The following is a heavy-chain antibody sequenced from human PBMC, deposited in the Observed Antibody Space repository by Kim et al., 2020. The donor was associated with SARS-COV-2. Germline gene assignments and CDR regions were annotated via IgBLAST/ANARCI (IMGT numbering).Heavy chain of an antibody. CDR1: GFTFSIFG. D-gene: IGHD6-25*01. CDR2: ISFDGSQK. V-gene: IGHV3-30*18. Sequence: GGSLRLSCAASGFTFSIFGMHWVRQAPGKGLEWVALISFDGSQKFYADSVKGRFTISSDNSKSTLFLQVDSLTAEDAAASYCAKDASGIGAADSFD. CDR3: AKDASGIGAADSFD. J-gene: IGHJ4*01.